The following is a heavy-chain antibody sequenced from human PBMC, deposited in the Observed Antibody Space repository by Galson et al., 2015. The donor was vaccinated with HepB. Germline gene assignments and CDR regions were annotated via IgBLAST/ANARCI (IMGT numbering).Heavy chain of an antibody. D-gene: IGHD4-11*01. CDR3: ARDEHDYSPNNYYYYGMDV. J-gene: IGHJ6*02. Sequence: SVKVSCKASGYTFTSYGISWVRQAPGQGLEWMGWISAYNGNTNYAQKLQGRVTMTTDTSTSTAYMELRSLRSDDTAVYYCARDEHDYSPNNYYYYGMDVWGQGTTVTVSS. V-gene: IGHV1-18*04. CDR2: ISAYNGNT. CDR1: GYTFTSYG.